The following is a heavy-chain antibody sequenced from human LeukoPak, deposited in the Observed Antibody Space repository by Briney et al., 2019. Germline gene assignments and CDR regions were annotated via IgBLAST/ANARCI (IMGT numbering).Heavy chain of an antibody. D-gene: IGHD7-27*01. V-gene: IGHV3-73*01. J-gene: IGHJ6*02. CDR3: TLFRETGTTPRAFYQFTMDV. CDR2: ISRKVNKYAT. CDR1: GVTFSGSA. Sequence: GGSLRLSCAASGVTFSGSAIHWVRQAAGKGLEGIGRISRKVNKYATTYGVSVKGSLTISRDDSKNTAYLQINSLKLEDTAVYYCTLFRETGTTPRAFYQFTMDVWGQGTTVTVSS.